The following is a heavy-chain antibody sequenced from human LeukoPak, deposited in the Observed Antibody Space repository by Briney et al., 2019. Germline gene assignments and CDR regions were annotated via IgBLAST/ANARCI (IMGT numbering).Heavy chain of an antibody. V-gene: IGHV1-69*05. CDR2: IIPIFGTA. Sequence: SVKVSCKASRGTFSSYAISWVRQAPGQGLEWMGRIIPIFGTANYAQKFQGRVTITTDESTSTAYMELSSLRSEDTAVYYCASGVGIAAADYYFDYWGQGTLVTVSS. CDR1: RGTFSSYA. D-gene: IGHD6-13*01. J-gene: IGHJ4*02. CDR3: ASGVGIAAADYYFDY.